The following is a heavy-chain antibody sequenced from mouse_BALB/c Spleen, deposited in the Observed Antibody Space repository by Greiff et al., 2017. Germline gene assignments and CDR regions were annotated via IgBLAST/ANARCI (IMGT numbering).Heavy chain of an antibody. D-gene: IGHD1-1*01. CDR1: GYTFTSYW. Sequence: QVQLQQSGAELVKPGASVKLSCKTSGYTFTSYWIQWVKQRPRQGLGWIGEIFPGTGTTYYNEKFKGKATLTIDTSSSTAYMQLSSLTSEDSAVYFCANYGSRFAYWGQGTLVTVSA. CDR3: ANYGSRFAY. V-gene: IGHV1S132*01. J-gene: IGHJ3*01. CDR2: IFPGTGTT.